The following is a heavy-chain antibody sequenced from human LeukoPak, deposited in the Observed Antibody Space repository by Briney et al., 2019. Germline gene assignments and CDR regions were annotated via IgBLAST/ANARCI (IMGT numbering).Heavy chain of an antibody. J-gene: IGHJ3*02. D-gene: IGHD3-16*02. Sequence: SETLSLTCAVYGGSFSGYYWSWIRQPPGKGLEWIGEINHSGSTNYNPSLKSRVTISVDTSKNQFSLKLSSVTAADTAVYYCARHYDYVWGSYRQEVAFAIWGQGTMVTVSS. CDR3: ARHYDYVWGSYRQEVAFAI. CDR1: GGSFSGYY. CDR2: INHSGST. V-gene: IGHV4-34*01.